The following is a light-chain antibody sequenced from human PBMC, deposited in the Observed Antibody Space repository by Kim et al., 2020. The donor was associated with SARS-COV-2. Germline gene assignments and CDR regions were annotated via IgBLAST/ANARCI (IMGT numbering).Light chain of an antibody. J-gene: IGKJ2*01. CDR3: QQYYNWPPT. CDR2: DAS. V-gene: IGKV1-16*02. CDR1: QGINNN. Sequence: DIQMSQSPPSLSASVGDRVTITCRASQGINNNVAWFQQKPGKAPKSLIYDASTLESGVPSKFSGSGSGTDFTLTIRGLQPEDIATYNCQQYYNWPPTFGQGTKLE.